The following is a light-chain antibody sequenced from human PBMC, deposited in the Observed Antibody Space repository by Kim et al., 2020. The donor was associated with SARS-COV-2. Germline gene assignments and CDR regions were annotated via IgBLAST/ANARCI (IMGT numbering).Light chain of an antibody. Sequence: YPGESATLACKASQRVSRPAVAWYQQQPGQAPRLLIYGAFSRAPGIPDRFSGRGSGTDFTLTISRLEPEDLGVYYCQQFGHSPHTFGPGTKVEIK. J-gene: IGKJ1*01. CDR1: QRVSRPA. CDR2: GAF. CDR3: QQFGHSPHT. V-gene: IGKV3-20*01.